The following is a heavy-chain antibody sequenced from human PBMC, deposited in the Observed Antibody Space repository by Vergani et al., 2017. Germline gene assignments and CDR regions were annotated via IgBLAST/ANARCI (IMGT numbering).Heavy chain of an antibody. J-gene: IGHJ4*02. CDR3: ARLYGRDSSGSKYFDY. CDR2: IHPADSDT. Sequence: EVQLVQSGAEVKKPGESLKLSCQISGYSFTNYWIGWVRQMAGKGLEWMGIIHPADSDTRYSPSFQGQVTISVDKSISTAYLQRSSLRASDSAMYYCARLYGRDSSGSKYFDYWGQGTLVTVSS. CDR1: GYSFTNYW. D-gene: IGHD3-22*01. V-gene: IGHV5-51*01.